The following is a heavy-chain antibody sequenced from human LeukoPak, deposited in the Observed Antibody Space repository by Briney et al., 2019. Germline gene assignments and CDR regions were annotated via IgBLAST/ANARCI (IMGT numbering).Heavy chain of an antibody. J-gene: IGHJ4*02. D-gene: IGHD5-24*01. CDR2: IGASGGNT. CDR1: GFTFSSYA. Sequence: GGSLRLSCAASGFTFSSYAMSWVRQAPGKGLEWVSAIGASGGNTYYADSVKGRFTISRDNSKNMLYLQMNSLRAEDTAVYYCAKDRIRDGYNDYWGQGILVTVSS. V-gene: IGHV3-23*01. CDR3: AKDRIRDGYNDY.